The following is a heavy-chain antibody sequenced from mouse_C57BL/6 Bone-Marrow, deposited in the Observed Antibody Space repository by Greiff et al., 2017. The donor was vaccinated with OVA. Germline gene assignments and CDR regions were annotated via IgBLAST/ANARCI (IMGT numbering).Heavy chain of an antibody. CDR2: ISSGSSTI. CDR3: ARRLGQEDYFDY. V-gene: IGHV5-17*01. Sequence: DVHLVESGGGLVKPGGSLKLSCAASGFTFSDYGMHWVRQAPEKGLEWVAYISSGSSTIYYADTVKGRFTISRDNAKNTLFLQMTSLRSEDTAMYYCARRLGQEDYFDYWGQGTTLTVSS. CDR1: GFTFSDYG. J-gene: IGHJ2*01. D-gene: IGHD4-1*01.